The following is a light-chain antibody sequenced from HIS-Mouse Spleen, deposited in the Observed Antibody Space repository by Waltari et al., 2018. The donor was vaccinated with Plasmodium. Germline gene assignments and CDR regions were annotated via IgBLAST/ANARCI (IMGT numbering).Light chain of an antibody. CDR2: KDS. V-gene: IGLV3-25*03. CDR3: QSADSSGTYQV. Sequence: SYELTQPPSVSVSPGQTARITCSGDALPKPYAYWYQQKPGQAPVLVIYKDSERHSGIPERFSGSSSGTTVTLTISGVQAEDEADYYCQSADSSGTYQVFGGGTKLTVL. J-gene: IGLJ2*01. CDR1: ALPKPY.